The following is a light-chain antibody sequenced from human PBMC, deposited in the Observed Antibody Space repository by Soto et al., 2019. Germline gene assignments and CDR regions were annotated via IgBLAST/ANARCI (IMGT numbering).Light chain of an antibody. CDR3: QQYNDWPTT. J-gene: IGKJ1*01. Sequence: EIVLTQSPGTLSLSPGERATLSCRASQSVSRSYLAWYQQKPGQAPRLLIYSVSTRATGIPARFSGSGSGTEFTLTISSLQSEDFAVYYCQQYNDWPTTFGQGTKVDIK. CDR2: SVS. CDR1: QSVSRSY. V-gene: IGKV3-15*01.